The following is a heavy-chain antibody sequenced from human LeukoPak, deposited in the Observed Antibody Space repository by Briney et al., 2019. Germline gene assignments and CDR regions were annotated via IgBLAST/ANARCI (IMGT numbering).Heavy chain of an antibody. CDR1: GGTFSSYA. J-gene: IGHJ5*02. V-gene: IGHV1-69*04. CDR2: IIPILGIA. D-gene: IGHD2-21*02. CDR3: ARGVVVTATNWFDP. Sequence: SVKVSCKASGGTFSSYAISWVRQAPGQGLEWMGRIIPILGIANYAQKFQGRVTITADKSTSTAYMELSGLRSEDTAVYYCARGVVVTATNWFDPWGQGTLVTVSS.